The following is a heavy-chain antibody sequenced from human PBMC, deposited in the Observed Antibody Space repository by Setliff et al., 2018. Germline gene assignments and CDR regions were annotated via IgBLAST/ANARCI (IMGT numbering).Heavy chain of an antibody. D-gene: IGHD3-3*01. V-gene: IGHV4-38-2*02. CDR2: IYYSGST. CDR1: GYSISSGYY. CDR3: ARERMYYNFWSGYSDY. Sequence: PSETLSLTCAVSGYSISSGYYWGWIRQPPGKGLEWIGSIYYSGSTYYNPSLKSRVTISVDTSKNQFHLKLSSVTAADTAVYYCARERMYYNFWSGYSDYWGQGTLVTVSS. J-gene: IGHJ4*02.